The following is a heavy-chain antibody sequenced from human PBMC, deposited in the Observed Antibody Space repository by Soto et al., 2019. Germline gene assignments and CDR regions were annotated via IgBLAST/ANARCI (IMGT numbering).Heavy chain of an antibody. CDR3: VRRVVTTLDDAFDI. CDR2: ISGNNGNT. Sequence: QVQLVQSGPEVKKPGASVTLSCKASGYNFYNYGISWVRQAPGQGLEWMGWISGNNGNTKYGQKFQGRVSLTTDSSTSTAYMEMRSLRSDDTADYYCVRRVVTTLDDAFDIWGPGTRVTVSS. D-gene: IGHD2-21*02. J-gene: IGHJ3*02. V-gene: IGHV1-18*01. CDR1: GYNFYNYG.